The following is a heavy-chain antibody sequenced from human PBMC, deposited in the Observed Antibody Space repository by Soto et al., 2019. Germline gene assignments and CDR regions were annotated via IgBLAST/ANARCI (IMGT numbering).Heavy chain of an antibody. J-gene: IGHJ5*02. CDR3: ARRGMGSFDP. CDR2: ISYDGSNK. V-gene: IGHV3-30-3*01. CDR1: GFTFSSYA. D-gene: IGHD3-10*01. Sequence: QVQLVESGGGVVQPGRSLRLSCAASGFTFSSYAMHWVRQAPGKGLEWVAVISYDGSNKYYADSVKGRFTISRDNSKNTLYLQMNSLRAEDTAVYYCARRGMGSFDPWGQGTLVTVSS.